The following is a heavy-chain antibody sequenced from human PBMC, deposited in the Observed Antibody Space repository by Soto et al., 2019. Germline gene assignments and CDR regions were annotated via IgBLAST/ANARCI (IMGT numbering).Heavy chain of an antibody. CDR1: GFTFSSYA. CDR2: ISGSGGST. J-gene: IGHJ4*02. V-gene: IGHV3-23*01. Sequence: SLRLSCAASGFTFSSYAMSWVRQAPGKGLEWVSGISGSGGSTYYADSVKGRFTISRDNPKNTPYLQMNSLRVEDTAVYYCANLPLYSGSWPIDFWGQGTLVTVSS. D-gene: IGHD6-13*01. CDR3: ANLPLYSGSWPIDF.